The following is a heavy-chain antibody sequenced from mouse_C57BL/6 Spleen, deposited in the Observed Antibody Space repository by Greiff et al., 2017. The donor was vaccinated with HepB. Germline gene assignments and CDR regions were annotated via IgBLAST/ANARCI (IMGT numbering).Heavy chain of an antibody. CDR3: ARRYYDYDERANAMDY. CDR2: INPNNGGT. D-gene: IGHD2-4*01. Sequence: EVQLQQSGPELVKPGASVKIPCKASGYTFTDYNMDWVKQSHGKSLEWIGDINPNNGGTIYNQKFKGKATLTVDKSSSTAYMELRSLTSEDTAVYYCARRYYDYDERANAMDYWGQGTSVTVSS. J-gene: IGHJ4*01. CDR1: GYTFTDYN. V-gene: IGHV1-18*01.